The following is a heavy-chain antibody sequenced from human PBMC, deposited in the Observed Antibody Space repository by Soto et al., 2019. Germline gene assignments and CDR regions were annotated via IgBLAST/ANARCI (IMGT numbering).Heavy chain of an antibody. CDR2: IYHSGST. V-gene: IGHV4-30-2*01. D-gene: IGHD6-13*01. CDR3: ARGPSTAAGMVFDY. J-gene: IGHJ4*02. Sequence: TSETLSLTCAVSGGSISSGGYSWSWIRQPPGKGLERIGYIYHSGSTYYNPSLKSRVTISVDRSKNQFSLKLSSVTAADTAVYYCARGPSTAAGMVFDYWGQGTLVTVSS. CDR1: GGSISSGGYS.